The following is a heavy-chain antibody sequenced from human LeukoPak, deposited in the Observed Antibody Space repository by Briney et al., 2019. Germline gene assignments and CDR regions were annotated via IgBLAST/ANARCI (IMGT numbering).Heavy chain of an antibody. J-gene: IGHJ4*02. D-gene: IGHD2-2*01. CDR3: ARQPLYCSSTSCFDY. V-gene: IGHV5-51*01. CDR2: IYPGDSDT. CDR1: GYSFTSYW. Sequence: AESLKISCKGSGYSFTSYWIGWVRQMPGRRLEWMGNIYPGDSDTRYSPSFQGPVTISADKSISTAYLQWSSLKASDTAMYYCARQPLYCSSTSCFDYWGQGTLVTVSS.